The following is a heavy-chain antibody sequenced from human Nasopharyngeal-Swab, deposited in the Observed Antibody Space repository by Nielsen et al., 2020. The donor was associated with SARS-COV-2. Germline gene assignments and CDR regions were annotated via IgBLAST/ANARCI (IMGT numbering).Heavy chain of an antibody. CDR3: ATGFPVVTAMPEYNHYTYYYYYGMDV. V-gene: IGHV1-24*01. CDR1: GYTLTELS. D-gene: IGHD2-21*02. CDR2: FDPEDGET. J-gene: IGHJ6*02. Sequence: GESLKISCKVSGYTLTELSMHWVRQAPGKGLEWMGGFDPEDGETIYAQKFQGRVTMTEDTSTDTAYMELSSLRSEDTAVYYCATGFPVVTAMPEYNHYTYYYYYGMDVWGQGTTVTVSS.